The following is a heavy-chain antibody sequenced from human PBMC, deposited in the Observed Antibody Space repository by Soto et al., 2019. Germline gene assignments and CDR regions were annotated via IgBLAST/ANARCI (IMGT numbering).Heavy chain of an antibody. CDR1: GFTFINSW. V-gene: IGHV3-74*01. Sequence: HPGGSLRLSCAASGFTFINSWMHWVRQAPGKGLVWVSRINTDGSSTTYADSVKGRFTISRDNAKNTLYLQMNSLRAEDTAVYYCARDGGGYSSTWYDSWGQGTLVTVSS. CDR2: INTDGSST. D-gene: IGHD6-13*01. CDR3: ARDGGGYSSTWYDS. J-gene: IGHJ5*01.